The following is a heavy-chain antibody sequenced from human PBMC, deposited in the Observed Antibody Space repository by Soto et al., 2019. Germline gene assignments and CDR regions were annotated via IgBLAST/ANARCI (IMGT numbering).Heavy chain of an antibody. J-gene: IGHJ5*02. V-gene: IGHV3-33*01. Sequence: AGGSLRLSCAASGFTFSSYGMHWVRQAPGKGLEWVAVIWYDGSNKYYADSVKGRFTISRDNSKNTLYPQMNSLRAEDTAVYYCARDPLRSSTSCSWFDPWGQGTLVTVSS. CDR2: IWYDGSNK. CDR1: GFTFSSYG. CDR3: ARDPLRSSTSCSWFDP. D-gene: IGHD2-2*01.